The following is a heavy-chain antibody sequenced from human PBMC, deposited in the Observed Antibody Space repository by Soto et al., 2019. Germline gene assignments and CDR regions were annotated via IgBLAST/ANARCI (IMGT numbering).Heavy chain of an antibody. CDR3: AIGYCSGGSCEGVDFDY. CDR1: GYTFTSYD. Sequence: ASVKVSCKASGYTFTSYDINWVRQATGQGLEWMGWMNPNSGNTGYAQKFQGRVTMTRNTSISTAYMELSSLRSEDTAVYYCAIGYCSGGSCEGVDFDYWGQGTLVTVSS. V-gene: IGHV1-8*01. J-gene: IGHJ4*02. CDR2: MNPNSGNT. D-gene: IGHD2-15*01.